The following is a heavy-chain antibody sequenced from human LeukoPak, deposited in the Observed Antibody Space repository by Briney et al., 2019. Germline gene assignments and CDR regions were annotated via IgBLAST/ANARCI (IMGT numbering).Heavy chain of an antibody. CDR2: IYYSGST. J-gene: IGHJ6*03. Sequence: SGTLSLTCTVSGGSISSSSYYWGWIRQPPGKGLEWIGSIYYSGSTYYNPSLKSRVTMSVDTSKNQFSLKLTSVTAADAAVYYCAGPNFNHMDVWGERTTVTASS. CDR3: AGPNFNHMDV. V-gene: IGHV4-39*01. CDR1: GGSISSSSYY. D-gene: IGHD1-1*01.